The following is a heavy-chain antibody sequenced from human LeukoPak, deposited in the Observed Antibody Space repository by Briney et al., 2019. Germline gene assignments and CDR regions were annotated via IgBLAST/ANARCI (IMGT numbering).Heavy chain of an antibody. CDR2: IYPGDSDT. CDR1: GYRFTSYW. J-gene: IGHJ4*02. V-gene: IGHV5-51*01. D-gene: IGHD2-2*01. CDR3: ARRQGCSSTSCPPDY. Sequence: GASLEISFKGSGYRFTSYWIGWVRPMPGKGLEWMGIIYPGDSDTRFSPSFQGQVTLSADKSINTANLQWSSLKASDTDMYYCARRQGCSSTSCPPDYWGQGTLVTVSS.